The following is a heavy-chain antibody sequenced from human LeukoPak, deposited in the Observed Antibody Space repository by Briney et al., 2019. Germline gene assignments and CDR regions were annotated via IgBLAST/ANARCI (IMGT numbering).Heavy chain of an antibody. V-gene: IGHV3-23*01. CDR3: ARQYYYDSSGYYPDY. CDR1: GFSFSSYA. Sequence: GGSLRLSCAASGFSFSSYAMSWVRQAPGKGLEWVSAISKSGDSTFYADSVKGRFTISRDNSQNTLYVQMNSLRAEDTAVYYCARQYYYDSSGYYPDYWGQGTLVTVSS. J-gene: IGHJ4*02. CDR2: ISKSGDST. D-gene: IGHD3-22*01.